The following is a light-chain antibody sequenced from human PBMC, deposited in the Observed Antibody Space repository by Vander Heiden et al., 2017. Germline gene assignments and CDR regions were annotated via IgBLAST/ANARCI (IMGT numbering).Light chain of an antibody. Sequence: QSALAQPPSASGSPGQSVAISCTGSSSDVGGDEYVSWYQQHPGKAPKLIIYEVTKRSSGVPDRFSGSKSGNTASLTVSGLQAKDEADYYCSSYAGNNNKVFGTGTKVTVL. J-gene: IGLJ1*01. CDR2: EVT. V-gene: IGLV2-8*01. CDR1: SSDVGGDEY. CDR3: SSYAGNNNKV.